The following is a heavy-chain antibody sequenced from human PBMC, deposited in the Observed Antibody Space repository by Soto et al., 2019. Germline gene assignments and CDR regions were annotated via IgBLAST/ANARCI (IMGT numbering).Heavy chain of an antibody. J-gene: IGHJ6*02. D-gene: IGHD2-8*01. V-gene: IGHV4-31*03. Sequence: SETLSLTCTVSGGSISSGGYYWSWIRQHPGKGLEWIGYIYYSGSTYYNPSLKSRVTISVDTSKNQFSLKLSSVTAADTAVYYCARDLGDQHCTNGVCLYYYYGMDVWGQGTTVTVS. CDR3: ARDLGDQHCTNGVCLYYYYGMDV. CDR2: IYYSGST. CDR1: GGSISSGGYY.